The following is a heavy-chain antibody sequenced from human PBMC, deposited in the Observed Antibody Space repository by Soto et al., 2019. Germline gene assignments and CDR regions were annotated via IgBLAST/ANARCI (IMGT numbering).Heavy chain of an antibody. Sequence: PGGSLRLSCAASGFTFSSYGMHRVRQAPGKGLEWVAVIWSDGNNKYYADSVKGRFTISRDNSKKTLYLQMNSLRAEDTAVYYCAKDQLAVAGLNWFDPWGQGT. D-gene: IGHD6-19*01. CDR2: IWSDGNNK. CDR3: AKDQLAVAGLNWFDP. V-gene: IGHV3-33*06. CDR1: GFTFSSYG. J-gene: IGHJ5*02.